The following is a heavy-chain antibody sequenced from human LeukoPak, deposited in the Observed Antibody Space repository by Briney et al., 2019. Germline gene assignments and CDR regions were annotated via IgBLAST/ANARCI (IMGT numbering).Heavy chain of an antibody. J-gene: IGHJ5*02. D-gene: IGHD3-10*01. CDR3: ASSRGAAGDWFDP. CDR2: INPKSGGT. Sequence: ASVKVSCKASGYTFTDFYIHWVRQAPGQGLEWMGWINPKSGGTKYAQKFQDRVTMTRDTSITTAYMELSRLRSDDTAVYYCASSRGAAGDWFDPWGQGTLVTVSS. V-gene: IGHV1-2*02. CDR1: GYTFTDFY.